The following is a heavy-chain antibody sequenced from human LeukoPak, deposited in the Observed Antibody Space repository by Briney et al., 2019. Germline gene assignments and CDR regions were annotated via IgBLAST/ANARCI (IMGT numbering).Heavy chain of an antibody. Sequence: GGSLRLSCAASGFTVSSDYMSWVRQAPGKGLEWGSIIYSSGSTYSADSVKGRFTISRDSSKNTLYLQLNSLRAEDTALYYCARPPAGSGNFFDYWGQGTMVTVSS. J-gene: IGHJ4*02. CDR2: IYSSGST. D-gene: IGHD3-10*01. CDR1: GFTVSSDY. V-gene: IGHV3-53*01. CDR3: ARPPAGSGNFFDY.